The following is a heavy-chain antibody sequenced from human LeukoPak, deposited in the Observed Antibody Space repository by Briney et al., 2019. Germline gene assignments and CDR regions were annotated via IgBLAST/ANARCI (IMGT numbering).Heavy chain of an antibody. CDR3: AGGDGYCGGGSCYSGDAFDI. V-gene: IGHV1-69*06. J-gene: IGHJ3*02. CDR1: GYTFTGYY. CDR2: SIPIFGTA. Sequence: SVKVSCKASGYTFTGYYMHWVRQAPGQGLEWMGGSIPIFGTANSAHKFQGTVTITADKSTSTAYMELSSLRSEDTAVYYCAGGDGYCGGGSCYSGDAFDIWGQGTMVTVSS. D-gene: IGHD2-15*01.